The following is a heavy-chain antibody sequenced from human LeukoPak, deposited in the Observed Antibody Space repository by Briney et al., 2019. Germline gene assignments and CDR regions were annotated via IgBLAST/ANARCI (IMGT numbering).Heavy chain of an antibody. J-gene: IGHJ4*02. CDR2: ISLSGQT. CDR1: GGSIRSTNW. Sequence: SETLSLTCGVSGGSIRSTNWWSWVRQPPGQGLVWIGEISLSGQTNFNPSLNGRVTMSLDESRNQLSLKLTSVTAADTAIYYCSRESGAFCPFGYWGQGTLVIVPP. D-gene: IGHD1-26*01. V-gene: IGHV4/OR15-8*02. CDR3: SRESGAFCPFGY.